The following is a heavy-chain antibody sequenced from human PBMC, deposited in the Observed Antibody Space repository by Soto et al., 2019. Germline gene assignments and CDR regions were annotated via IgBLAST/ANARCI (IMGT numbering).Heavy chain of an antibody. CDR1: GYTLNELS. Sequence: ASVKVSCKASGYTLNELSMHWVRQVPGKGLEWMGGFDPEDGETVYAQKFQGRVTMTEGTSTDTANMELSSLTSEDTAVYYCATGGPAGDFDYWGQGTLVTVSS. J-gene: IGHJ4*02. CDR2: FDPEDGET. CDR3: ATGGPAGDFDY. D-gene: IGHD3-10*01. V-gene: IGHV1-24*01.